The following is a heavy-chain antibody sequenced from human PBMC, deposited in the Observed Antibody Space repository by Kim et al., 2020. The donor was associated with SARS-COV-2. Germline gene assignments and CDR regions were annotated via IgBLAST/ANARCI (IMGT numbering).Heavy chain of an antibody. CDR3: ARDRRIAVAGTSLDY. CDR2: TYYRSKWYN. J-gene: IGHJ4*02. CDR1: GDSVSSNSAA. D-gene: IGHD6-19*01. Sequence: SQTLSLTCAISGDSVSSNSAAWNWIRQSPSRGLEWLGRTYYRSKWYNDYAVSVNSRITINPDTSKNQFSLQLNSVTPEDTAVYYCARDRRIAVAGTSLDYWGQGTLVTVSA. V-gene: IGHV6-1*01.